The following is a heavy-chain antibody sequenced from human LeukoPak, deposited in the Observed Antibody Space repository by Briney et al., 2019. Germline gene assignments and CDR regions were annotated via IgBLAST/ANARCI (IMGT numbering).Heavy chain of an antibody. CDR1: GFTFSSYA. CDR3: ARGRGGD. D-gene: IGHD2-15*01. Sequence: GGSLRLSCAASGFTFSSYAMNWVRQAPGKGLEWVSAIGGSGSTTYNADSMEGRFTISRDNSKNTLYLQMNSLRAEDTAFYYCARGRGGDWGQGALVTVSS. CDR2: IGGSGSTT. J-gene: IGHJ4*02. V-gene: IGHV3-23*01.